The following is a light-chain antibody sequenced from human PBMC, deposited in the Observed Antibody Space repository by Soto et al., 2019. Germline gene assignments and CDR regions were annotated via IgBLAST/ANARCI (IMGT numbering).Light chain of an antibody. CDR1: QSIGIW. CDR2: KAS. J-gene: IGKJ1*01. CDR3: KHYNVYSWT. V-gene: IGKV1-5*03. Sequence: IQMTQSPSTLSASVGDRVAITCRASQSIGIWLAWYQKKPGKAPRFLIYKASTLQTGVPSRFSGSGSGTEFPLPISSLQPDVFEPYYGKHYNVYSWTFGQGTRVEIK.